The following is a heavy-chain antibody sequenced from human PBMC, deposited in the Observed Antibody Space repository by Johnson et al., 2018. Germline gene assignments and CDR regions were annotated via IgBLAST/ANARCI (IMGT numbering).Heavy chain of an antibody. Sequence: QVQLQESGPGLVKPSETLSLTCTVSGGSISSYFWSWIRQPPGKGLEWIGYIYYSGSTNYNPSLKSRVIISVDTSKNQFSLKLSSVTAADTAGYYCATLYGDGPAPGLYYYYGMDVWGQGTTVTGSS. J-gene: IGHJ6*02. CDR3: ATLYGDGPAPGLYYYYGMDV. CDR1: GGSISSYF. V-gene: IGHV4-59*01. D-gene: IGHD4-17*01. CDR2: IYYSGST.